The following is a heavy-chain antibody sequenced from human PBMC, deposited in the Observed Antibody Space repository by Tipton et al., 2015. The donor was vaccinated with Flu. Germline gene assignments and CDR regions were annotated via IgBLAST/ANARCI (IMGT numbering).Heavy chain of an antibody. Sequence: TLSLTCTVSGGSISSYYWSWIRQPPGKGLEWIGYIYYSGSTNYNPSLKSRVTISVDTSKNQFSLKLSSVTAADTAVYYCARARTILEYYRDVWGKGTTVTVSS. CDR1: GGSISSYY. J-gene: IGHJ6*03. V-gene: IGHV4-59*01. CDR3: ARARTILEYYRDV. CDR2: IYYSGST. D-gene: IGHD3-3*01.